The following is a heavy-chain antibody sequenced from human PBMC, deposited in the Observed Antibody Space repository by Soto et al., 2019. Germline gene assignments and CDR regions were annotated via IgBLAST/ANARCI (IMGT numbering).Heavy chain of an antibody. CDR1: GGTFSSYA. J-gene: IGHJ5*02. CDR2: IIPIFGTA. D-gene: IGHD3-3*01. CDR3: ARGYANYDFWSGFNWFDP. Sequence: ASVKVSCKASGGTFSSYAISWVRQAPGQGLEWMGGIIPIFGTANYAQKFQGRVTITADKSTSTAYMELSSLRSEDTAVYYCARGYANYDFWSGFNWFDPWGQGTLVTVSS. V-gene: IGHV1-69*06.